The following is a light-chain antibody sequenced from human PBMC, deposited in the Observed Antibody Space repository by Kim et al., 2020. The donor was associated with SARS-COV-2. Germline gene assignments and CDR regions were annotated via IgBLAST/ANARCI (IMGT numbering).Light chain of an antibody. CDR2: WAS. J-gene: IGKJ4*01. V-gene: IGKV4-1*01. CDR1: QNVLYSSNNKNY. CDR3: QQYYGTPLT. Sequence: ATINCKSSQNVLYSSNNKNYVAWYQQKTGQPPKMLIYWASTRESGVPDRFSGSGSGTDFTLTISGLQAEDVAVYYCQQYYGTPLTFGGGTKVDIK.